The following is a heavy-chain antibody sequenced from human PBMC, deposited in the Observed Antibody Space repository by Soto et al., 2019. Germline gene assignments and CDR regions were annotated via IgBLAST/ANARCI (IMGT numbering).Heavy chain of an antibody. D-gene: IGHD1-26*01. CDR3: ARGSWDLRFDP. CDR1: GGSFSGYY. V-gene: IGHV4-34*01. J-gene: IGHJ5*02. Sequence: SETLSLTCAVYGGSFSGYYWSWIRQPPGKGLEWIGEINHIGGTNYDPSLNSRVTISVDTSKNQFPLKLSSVTAADTAVYYCARGSWDLRFDPWGQGTLVTVSS. CDR2: INHIGGT.